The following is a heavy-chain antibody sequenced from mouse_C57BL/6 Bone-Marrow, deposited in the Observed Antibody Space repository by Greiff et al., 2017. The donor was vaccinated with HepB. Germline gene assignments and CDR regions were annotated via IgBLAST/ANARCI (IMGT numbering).Heavy chain of an antibody. V-gene: IGHV1-61*01. CDR2: IYPSDSET. CDR1: GYTFTSYW. Sequence: VQLQQPGAELVRPGSSVKLSCKASGYTFTSYWMDWVKQRPGQGLEWIGNIYPSDSETHYNQKFKGKATLTVDQSSSTAYMQLNSLTSEDSAVYYCARDDYADAMDYWGQGTSVTVSS. CDR3: ARDDYADAMDY. J-gene: IGHJ4*01. D-gene: IGHD2-4*01.